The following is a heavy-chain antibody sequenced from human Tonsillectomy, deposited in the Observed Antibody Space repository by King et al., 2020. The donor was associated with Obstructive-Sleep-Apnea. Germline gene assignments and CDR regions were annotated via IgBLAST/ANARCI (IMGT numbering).Heavy chain of an antibody. CDR1: GGSISSYY. J-gene: IGHJ4*02. CDR3: AREVGGYGYYFDY. D-gene: IGHD5-18*01. Sequence: QLQESGPGLVKPSETLSLTCTVSGGSISSYYWSWIRQPPGKGLEWIGYIYYSGSTNYNPSLRSRVTISIDTSKNQFSLKLSSVTAADTAVYYCAREVGGYGYYFDYWGQGTLVTVSS. CDR2: IYYSGST. V-gene: IGHV4-59*01.